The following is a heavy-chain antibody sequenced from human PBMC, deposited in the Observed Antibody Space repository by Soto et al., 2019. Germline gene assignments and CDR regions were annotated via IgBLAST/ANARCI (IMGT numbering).Heavy chain of an antibody. CDR2: IWYDGSNK. J-gene: IGHJ6*03. D-gene: IGHD4-17*01. Sequence: GGSLRLSCAASGFTFSSYGMHWVRQAPGKGLEWLAVIWYDGSNKYYADSVKGRFTISRDNSKNTLYLQMNSLRAEDTAVYYCAKTDSLAVTTRRYYYYMDVWGKGTTVTVSS. CDR1: GFTFSSYG. CDR3: AKTDSLAVTTRRYYYYMDV. V-gene: IGHV3-33*06.